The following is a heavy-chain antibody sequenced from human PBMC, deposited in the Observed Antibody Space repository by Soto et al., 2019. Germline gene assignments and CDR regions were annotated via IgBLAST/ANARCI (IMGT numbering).Heavy chain of an antibody. Sequence: QLQLQESGPGLVKPSETLSLTCTVSGGSISSITYYWGWIRQSPEKGLEWIGNIHYGGSTYYNPSLECLVTSSPDTSKNQFSLRQTSVNASDAAVYYCASCTPDLLQINLWSGYSLSYFDYWGQGSLVTVSA. CDR3: ASCTPDLLQINLWSGYSLSYFDY. CDR2: IHYGGST. V-gene: IGHV4-39*01. J-gene: IGHJ4*02. D-gene: IGHD3-3*01. CDR1: GGSISSITYY.